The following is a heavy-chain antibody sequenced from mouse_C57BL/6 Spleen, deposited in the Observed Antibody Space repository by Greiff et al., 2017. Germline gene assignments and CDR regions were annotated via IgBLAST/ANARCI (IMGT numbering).Heavy chain of an antibody. J-gene: IGHJ2*01. Sequence: EVQLQQSGAELVKPGASVKLSCTASGFNIKDHYMHWVKQRTEQGLEWIGRIDPEDGETKYAPKFQGQSTITADKSSSTAYMQLKSVTSEDSAVYYCARGGLASSSSFDYWGQGTTLTVSS. CDR2: IDPEDGET. CDR3: ARGGLASSSSFDY. CDR1: GFNIKDHY. V-gene: IGHV14-2*01. D-gene: IGHD1-1*01.